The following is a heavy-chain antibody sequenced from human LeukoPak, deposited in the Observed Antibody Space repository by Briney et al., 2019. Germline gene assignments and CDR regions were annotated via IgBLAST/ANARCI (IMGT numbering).Heavy chain of an antibody. CDR2: ISYDGSNK. V-gene: IGHV3-30*14. CDR3: ARVGGSGSYHDY. J-gene: IGHJ4*02. CDR1: GFTFSSYA. Sequence: GGSLRLSCAASGFTFSSYAMHWVRQAPGKGLEWVAVISYDGSNKYYADSVKGRFTISRDNSKNTLYLQMNSLRAEDTAVYYCARVGGSGSYHDYWGQGTLVTVSS. D-gene: IGHD3-10*01.